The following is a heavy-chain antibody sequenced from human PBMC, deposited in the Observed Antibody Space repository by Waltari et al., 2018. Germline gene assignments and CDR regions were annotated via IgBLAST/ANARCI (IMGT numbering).Heavy chain of an antibody. J-gene: IGHJ4*02. CDR1: GYSFSSYW. CDR2: IKQVGSEK. Sequence: EVQLVQSGAEVKKPGESLKISCKGSGYSFSSYWMSWVRQAPGKGLEWVANIKQVGSEKYYVDSVKGRFTISRDNAKNSLYLQMNSLRAEDTAVYYCAREDSSGYYDYWGQGTLVTVSS. V-gene: IGHV3-7*01. CDR3: AREDSSGYYDY. D-gene: IGHD3-22*01.